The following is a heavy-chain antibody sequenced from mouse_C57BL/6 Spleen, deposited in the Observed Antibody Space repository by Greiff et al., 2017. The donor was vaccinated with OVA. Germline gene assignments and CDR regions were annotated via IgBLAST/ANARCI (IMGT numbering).Heavy chain of an antibody. J-gene: IGHJ3*01. D-gene: IGHD3-3*01. CDR2: IDPSDSYT. Sequence: QVQLQQPGAELVMPGASVKLSCKASGYTFTSYWMHWVKPRPGQGLEWIGEIDPSDSYTNYNQKFKGKSTLTVDKSSSTAYMQLSSLTSEDSAVYYCARDNRRGFAYWGQGTLVTVSA. CDR3: ARDNRRGFAY. CDR1: GYTFTSYW. V-gene: IGHV1-69*01.